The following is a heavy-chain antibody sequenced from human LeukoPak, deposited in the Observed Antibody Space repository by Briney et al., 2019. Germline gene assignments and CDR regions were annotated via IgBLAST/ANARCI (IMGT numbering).Heavy chain of an antibody. D-gene: IGHD3-9*01. V-gene: IGHV1-69*13. CDR1: VGTFSSYA. Sequence: GASVKVSCKASVGTFSSYAISWVRQAPGQGLEWMGGIIPIFGTANYAQKFQGRVTITADESTSTAYMELSSLRSEDTAVYYCARDTELRYFDWLLYGMDVWGQGTTVTVSS. CDR2: IIPIFGTA. J-gene: IGHJ6*02. CDR3: ARDTELRYFDWLLYGMDV.